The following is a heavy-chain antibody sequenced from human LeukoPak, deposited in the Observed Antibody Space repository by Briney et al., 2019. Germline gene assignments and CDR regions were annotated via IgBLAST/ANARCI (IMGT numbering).Heavy chain of an antibody. J-gene: IGHJ4*02. Sequence: SETLSLTCTVSGGSISSYYWSWIRQPPGRGLEWIGYIYYSGSTNYNPSLKSRVTISVDTSKNQFSLKLSSVTAADTAVYYCARNIYTAMVNLWGQGTLVTVSS. CDR2: IYYSGST. V-gene: IGHV4-59*12. CDR3: ARNIYTAMVNL. D-gene: IGHD5-18*01. CDR1: GGSISSYY.